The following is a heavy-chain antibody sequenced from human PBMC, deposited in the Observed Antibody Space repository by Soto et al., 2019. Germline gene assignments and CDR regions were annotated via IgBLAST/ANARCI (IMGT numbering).Heavy chain of an antibody. V-gene: IGHV3-74*01. Sequence: EAQLVESGGGLVQPGGSLRLSCAASGFTFNIYWMHWVRQAPGKGLVWVSRISSDGSSTTYADSVKDRFTISRDNAKNTLYLQMNSLRVEDTALYYCARAPKGYGMDVWGQGTTVTVSS. CDR1: GFTFNIYW. CDR2: ISSDGSST. J-gene: IGHJ6*02. CDR3: ARAPKGYGMDV.